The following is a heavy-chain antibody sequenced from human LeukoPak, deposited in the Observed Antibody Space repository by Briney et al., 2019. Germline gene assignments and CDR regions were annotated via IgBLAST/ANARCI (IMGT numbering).Heavy chain of an antibody. Sequence: GGSLRLSCAASGFTFSSYSMNWVRQAPGKGLEWVSYISSSSSTIYYADSVKGRFTISRDNAKNSLYLQMNSLRAEDTAVYYCARCPITIFGVVNLYFDYWRQGTLVTVSS. CDR3: ARCPITIFGVVNLYFDY. J-gene: IGHJ4*02. CDR2: ISSSSSTI. V-gene: IGHV3-48*01. D-gene: IGHD3-3*01. CDR1: GFTFSSYS.